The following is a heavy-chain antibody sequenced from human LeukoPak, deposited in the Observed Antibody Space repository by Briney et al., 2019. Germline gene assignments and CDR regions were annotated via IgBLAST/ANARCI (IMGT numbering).Heavy chain of an antibody. CDR1: GRSNSGYY. J-gene: IGHJ5*02. D-gene: IGHD4-23*01. V-gene: IGHV4-4*07. CDR3: ARAVVIKGRSNWFDP. CDR2: IYTSGST. Sequence: PSDTVSLTCIVSGRSNSGYYRSWIRQPPGRGLEWIGRIYTSGSTNYNPSLKSRVTISVDKSKNQFSLKLSSVTAADTAVYYCARAVVIKGRSNWFDPWGQGTLVTVSS.